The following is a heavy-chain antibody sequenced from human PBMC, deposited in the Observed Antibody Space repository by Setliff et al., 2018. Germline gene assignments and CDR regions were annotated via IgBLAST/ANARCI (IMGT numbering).Heavy chain of an antibody. J-gene: IGHJ6*02. CDR1: GGSISSSSYY. D-gene: IGHD2-2*02. V-gene: IGHV4-39*07. CDR2: IYYSGST. CDR3: ARDRQYCSSTSCYTSYFCYYAMDI. Sequence: PSETLSLTCTVSGGSISSSSYYWGWIRQPPGKGLEWIGSIYYSGSTYYNPSLKSRVTISVDTSKNQFSLKLSSVTAADTAVYYCARDRQYCSSTSCYTSYFCYYAMDIWGQGTTVTISS.